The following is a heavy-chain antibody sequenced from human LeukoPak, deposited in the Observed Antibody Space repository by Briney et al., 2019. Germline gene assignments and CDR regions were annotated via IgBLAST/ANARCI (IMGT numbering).Heavy chain of an antibody. CDR3: ARDLTNRRNYASSGYQIVPAF. CDR2: ISGYNVNT. V-gene: IGHV1-18*01. J-gene: IGHJ4*02. D-gene: IGHD3-22*01. CDR1: GYIFSNYG. Sequence: ASVKASCKASGYIFSNYGISWVRQAPVERLEWVGWISGYNVNTKYTQKVEGRVTMSIDTSTSTADMEVRSLRCDDTAVYYCARDLTNRRNYASSGYQIVPAFWGQGTLVTVSP.